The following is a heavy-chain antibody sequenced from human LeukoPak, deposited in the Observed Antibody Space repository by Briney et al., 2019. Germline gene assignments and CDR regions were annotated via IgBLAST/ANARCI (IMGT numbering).Heavy chain of an antibody. J-gene: IGHJ4*02. V-gene: IGHV3-53*01. CDR2: IYSGGST. CDR1: GFTFSSYG. CDR3: ARDGRSSPSY. D-gene: IGHD6-13*01. Sequence: GGSLRLSCAASGFTFSSYGMHWVRQAPGKGLEWVSVIYSGGSTYYADSVKGRFTISRDNSKNTLYLQMNSLRAEDTAVYYCARDGRSSPSYWGQGTLVTVSS.